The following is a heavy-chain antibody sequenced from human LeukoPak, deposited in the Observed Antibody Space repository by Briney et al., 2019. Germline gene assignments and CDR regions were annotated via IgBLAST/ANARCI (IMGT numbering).Heavy chain of an antibody. Sequence: SETLSLTCTVSGGSISSSSYYWGWIRQPPGKGLEWIGSIYYSGSTCYNPSLKSRVTISVDTSKNQFSLKLSSVTAADTAVYYCARLLGYCSGGSCYSDYWGQGTLVTVSS. J-gene: IGHJ4*02. CDR3: ARLLGYCSGGSCYSDY. CDR1: GGSISSSSYY. V-gene: IGHV4-39*01. D-gene: IGHD2-15*01. CDR2: IYYSGST.